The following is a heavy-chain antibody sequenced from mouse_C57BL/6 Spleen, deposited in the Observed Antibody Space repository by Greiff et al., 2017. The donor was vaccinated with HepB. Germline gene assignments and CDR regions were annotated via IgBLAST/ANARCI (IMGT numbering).Heavy chain of an antibody. CDR2: INPNNGGT. V-gene: IGHV1-26*01. D-gene: IGHD2-4*01. Sequence: EVQLQQSGPELVKPGASVKISCKASGYTFTDYYMNWVKQSHGKSLEWIGDINPNNGGTSYNQKCKGKATLTVDKSSSTAYMEPRSLTSEDSAVFYCATGDDYDEGFAYWGQGTLVTVSA. J-gene: IGHJ3*01. CDR3: ATGDDYDEGFAY. CDR1: GYTFTDYY.